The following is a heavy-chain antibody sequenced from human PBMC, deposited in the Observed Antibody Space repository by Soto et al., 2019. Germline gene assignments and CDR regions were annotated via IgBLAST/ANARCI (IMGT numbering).Heavy chain of an antibody. J-gene: IGHJ4*02. CDR2: ISSSSSYI. CDR3: ARESVYGSGSYPFDY. CDR1: GFTFSSYS. V-gene: IGHV3-21*01. D-gene: IGHD3-10*01. Sequence: GGSLRLSCAASGFTFSSYSMNWVRQAPGKGLEWVSSISSSSSYIYYADSVKGRFTISRDNAKNSLYLQMNSLRAEDTAVYYCARESVYGSGSYPFDYWGQGTLVTVSS.